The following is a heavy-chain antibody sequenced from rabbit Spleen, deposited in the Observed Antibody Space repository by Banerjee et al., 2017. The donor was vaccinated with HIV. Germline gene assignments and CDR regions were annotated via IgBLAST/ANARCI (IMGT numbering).Heavy chain of an antibody. D-gene: IGHD2-1*01. V-gene: IGHV1S40*01. J-gene: IGHJ4*01. Sequence: QSLEESGGGLVKPGASLTLTCKASGFSFSSGYDMCWVRQAPGKGLEWIACIYAGSSGFTYFANWAKGRFTISKASSTTVTLQMTSLTAADTATYFCARGSATMTMVITGYYFTLWGPGTLVTVS. CDR3: ARGSATMTMVITGYYFTL. CDR1: GFSFSSGYD. CDR2: IYAGSSGFT.